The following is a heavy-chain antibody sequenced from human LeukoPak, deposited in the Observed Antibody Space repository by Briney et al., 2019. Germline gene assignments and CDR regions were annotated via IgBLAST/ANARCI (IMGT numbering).Heavy chain of an antibody. J-gene: IGHJ6*02. CDR1: GGSVSSGSYY. D-gene: IGHD4/OR15-4a*01. CDR3: ARDRVLYGMDV. V-gene: IGHV4-61*01. Sequence: LETLSLTCTVSGGSVSSGSYYWSWIRQPPGKGLEWIGCIYYSGNTKYNPSLKSRVSISADTSKNQFSLKLSSVTAADTAIYYCARDRVLYGMDVWGQGTTVAVSS. CDR2: IYYSGNT.